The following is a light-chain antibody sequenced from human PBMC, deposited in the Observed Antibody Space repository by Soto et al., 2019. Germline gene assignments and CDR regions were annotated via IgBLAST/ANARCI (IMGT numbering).Light chain of an antibody. J-gene: IGLJ1*01. CDR3: SLYTSENAYV. CDR1: STDFVSYTR. V-gene: IGLV2-18*01. CDR2: EVS. Sequence: HPPSVSWSPGQSVTISCTGTSTDFVSYTRVSWYQQPPGTAPILMIYEVSKRPSGVPDRFSGSKSGNTASLTISGLQAADEADYYCSLYTSENAYVFGTGTKVTVL.